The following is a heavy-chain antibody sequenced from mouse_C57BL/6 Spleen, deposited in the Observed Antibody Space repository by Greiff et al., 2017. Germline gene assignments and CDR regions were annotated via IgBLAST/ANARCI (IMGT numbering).Heavy chain of an antibody. J-gene: IGHJ2*01. CDR3: ARNAVTTTLRYYFDY. CDR2: IWSGGST. Sequence: VKLVESGPGLVQPSQSLSITCTVSGFSLTSYGVHWVRQSPGKGLEWLGVIWSGGSTDYNAAFISRLSISKDNSKSQVFFKMNSLQADDTAIYYCARNAVTTTLRYYFDYWGQGTTLTVSS. V-gene: IGHV2-2*01. D-gene: IGHD2-2*01. CDR1: GFSLTSYG.